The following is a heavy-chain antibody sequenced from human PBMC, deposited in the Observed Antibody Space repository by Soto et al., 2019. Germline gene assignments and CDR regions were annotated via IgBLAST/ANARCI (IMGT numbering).Heavy chain of an antibody. Sequence: LSLTCSVSGCSISSRGYSWSWIWQPPGKGLEWIGYIYHSGSTYYNPPLKSRVTISVDRSKNQFSLKLSSVTAADTAVYYCARVVDTAMVNWFDPWGQGTLVTVSS. CDR3: ARVVDTAMVNWFDP. CDR1: GCSISSRGYS. D-gene: IGHD5-18*01. V-gene: IGHV4-30-2*01. J-gene: IGHJ5*02. CDR2: IYHSGST.